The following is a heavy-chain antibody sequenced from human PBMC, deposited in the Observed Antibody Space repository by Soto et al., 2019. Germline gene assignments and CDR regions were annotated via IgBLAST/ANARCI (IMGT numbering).Heavy chain of an antibody. J-gene: IGHJ4*02. Sequence: SETLSLTCAVYGGSYSGYYWSWIRQPPGKGQEWIGELNHSGSTNYNPSLKSRVTISVDTSKNQFSLKLSSVTAADTAVYYCARGHYGDYAREFDSLGEGALVTVAS. V-gene: IGHV4-34*01. CDR1: GGSYSGYY. CDR2: LNHSGST. D-gene: IGHD4-17*01. CDR3: ARGHYGDYAREFDS.